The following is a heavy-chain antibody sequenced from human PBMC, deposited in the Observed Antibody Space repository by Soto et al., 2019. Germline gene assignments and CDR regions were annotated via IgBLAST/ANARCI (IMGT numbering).Heavy chain of an antibody. J-gene: IGHJ5*02. CDR3: ARGGMSADDKSDWFDP. CDR2: IFYNGRT. D-gene: IGHD5-12*01. CDR1: GGSIISRDYY. V-gene: IGHV4-39*01. Sequence: QVPLQEPGPGLVKPSETLSLTCSVSGGSIISRDYYWVWVRRAPGRGPQWIGNIFYNGRTDYNPSPQSRVTISVDTSKNQFSLKLASVTVADTAIDYCARGGMSADDKSDWFDPWGRGALVTVSS.